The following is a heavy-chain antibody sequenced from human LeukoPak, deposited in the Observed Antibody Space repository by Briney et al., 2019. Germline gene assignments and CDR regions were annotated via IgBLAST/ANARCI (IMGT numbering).Heavy chain of an antibody. CDR2: INHRGHT. V-gene: IGHV4-34*01. CDR1: GGSFIGYH. CDR3: ARDPTTVVTLPYYFDF. D-gene: IGHD4-23*01. Sequence: PSETLSLTCAVYGGSFIGYHWNWIRQTPEKGLEWIGEINHRGHTNYNPSLESRVTISVDTSKNQFSLKLRSVTAADTAVYYCARDPTTVVTLPYYFDFWDPGTLVTVSS. J-gene: IGHJ4*02.